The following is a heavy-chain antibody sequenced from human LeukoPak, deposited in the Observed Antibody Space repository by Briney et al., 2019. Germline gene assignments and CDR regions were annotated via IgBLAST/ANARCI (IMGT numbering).Heavy chain of an antibody. CDR1: GGSFSGYY. CDR2: INHSGST. CDR3: ASIPLYYYGSGYAFDI. J-gene: IGHJ3*02. Sequence: SETLSLTCAVYGGSFSGYYWSWIRQPPGKGLEWIGEINHSGSTNCNPSLKSRVTISVDTSKNQFSLKLSSVTAADTAVYYCASIPLYYYGSGYAFDIWGQGTMVTVSS. V-gene: IGHV4-34*01. D-gene: IGHD3-10*01.